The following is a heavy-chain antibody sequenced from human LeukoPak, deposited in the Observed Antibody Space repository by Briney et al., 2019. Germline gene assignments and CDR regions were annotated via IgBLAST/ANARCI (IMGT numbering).Heavy chain of an antibody. CDR1: GFTFSSYS. V-gene: IGHV3-48*02. CDR2: ISSGSSTI. CDR3: AIPSFTTNY. Sequence: GGSLRLSCAASGFTFSSYSMNWVRQAPGKGLEWVSYISSGSSTIYYADSVKGRFTVSRDNAKNSLYLQLNSLRDEDTAVYYCAIPSFTTNYWGQGTLVTVSS. D-gene: IGHD1-1*01. J-gene: IGHJ4*02.